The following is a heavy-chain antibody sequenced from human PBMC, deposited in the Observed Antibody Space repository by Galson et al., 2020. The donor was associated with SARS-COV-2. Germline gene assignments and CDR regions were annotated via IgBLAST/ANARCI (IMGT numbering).Heavy chain of an antibody. J-gene: IGHJ4*02. CDR1: GGSITSGGSY. V-gene: IGHV4-31*03. Sequence: SETLSLTCTVSGGSITSGGSYWSWIRQHPGKGLVWTGYIFYSGFTYYNPSLRSRVTMSLATCKHEFSLKPNSVTAADTAVYYCASGLGGDYWGQGTLVTVSS. CDR2: IFYSGFT. CDR3: ASGLGGDY. D-gene: IGHD1-26*01.